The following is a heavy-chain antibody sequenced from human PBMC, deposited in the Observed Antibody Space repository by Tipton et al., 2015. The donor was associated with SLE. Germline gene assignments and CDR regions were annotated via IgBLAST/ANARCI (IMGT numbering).Heavy chain of an antibody. J-gene: IGHJ3*02. V-gene: IGHV4-34*01. CDR3: ARARLGRGYSYGYGAFDI. CDR1: GGSFSGYY. D-gene: IGHD5-18*01. CDR2: INHSGST. Sequence: GSLRLSCAVYGGSFSGYYWSWIRQPPGKGLEWIGEINHSGSTNYNPSLKSRVTISVDTSKNQFSLKLSSVTAADTAVYYCARARLGRGYSYGYGAFDIWGQGTMVTVSS.